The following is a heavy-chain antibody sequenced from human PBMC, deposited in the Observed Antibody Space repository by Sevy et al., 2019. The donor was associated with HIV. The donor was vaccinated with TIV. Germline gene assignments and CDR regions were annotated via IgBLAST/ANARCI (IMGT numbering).Heavy chain of an antibody. D-gene: IGHD2-8*01. CDR1: GFTFSSYD. J-gene: IGHJ5*02. Sequence: GGSLRLSCTASGFTFSSYDMNWVRQAPGKGLEWVSKISSSGSSIYYADSVKGRFTISSDNAKNSLNLQMNSRRAEDTAVYYCTRNGGAFDNGFDPWGQGTLVTVSS. V-gene: IGHV3-48*03. CDR3: TRNGGAFDNGFDP. CDR2: ISSSGSSI.